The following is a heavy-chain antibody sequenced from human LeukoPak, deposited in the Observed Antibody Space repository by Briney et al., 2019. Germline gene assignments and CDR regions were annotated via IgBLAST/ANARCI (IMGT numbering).Heavy chain of an antibody. Sequence: GGSLTLSCAASGFTFSGSAMHWVRQASGKGLEWVGRIRSKANSYATAYAASVKGRFTISRDDSKNTAYLQMNSLKTEDTAVYYCTSHQGAMTTVDYWGQGTLVTVSS. J-gene: IGHJ4*02. D-gene: IGHD4-11*01. V-gene: IGHV3-73*01. CDR1: GFTFSGSA. CDR2: IRSKANSYAT. CDR3: TSHQGAMTTVDY.